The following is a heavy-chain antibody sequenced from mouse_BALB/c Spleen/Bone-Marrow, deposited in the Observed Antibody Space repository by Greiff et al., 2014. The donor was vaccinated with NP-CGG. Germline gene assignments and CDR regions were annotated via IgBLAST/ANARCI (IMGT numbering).Heavy chain of an antibody. CDR3: ASPNAWFAY. Sequence: VQGVESGPGLVAPSQSLSITCTVSGFSLTSYGVHWVRQPPGTGLEWLGVIWAGGSTNYNSALMSRLSISKDNSKSQVFLKMNSLQTDDTAMYYCASPNAWFAYWGQGTLVTVSA. CDR2: IWAGGST. J-gene: IGHJ3*01. V-gene: IGHV2-9*02. CDR1: GFSLTSYG.